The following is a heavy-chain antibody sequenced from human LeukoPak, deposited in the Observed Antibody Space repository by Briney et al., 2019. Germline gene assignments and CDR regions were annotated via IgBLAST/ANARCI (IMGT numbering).Heavy chain of an antibody. CDR1: GGTFSSYA. V-gene: IGHV1-69*04. CDR2: IIPILGIA. CDR3: AREMRRITMIVVVTYFQH. D-gene: IGHD3-22*01. J-gene: IGHJ1*01. Sequence: SVKVSCKASGGTFSSYAISWVRQAPGQGLEWMGRIIPILGIANYAQKFQGRVTITADKSTSTAYMELSSLRSEDTAVYYCAREMRRITMIVVVTYFQHWGQGTLVTVSS.